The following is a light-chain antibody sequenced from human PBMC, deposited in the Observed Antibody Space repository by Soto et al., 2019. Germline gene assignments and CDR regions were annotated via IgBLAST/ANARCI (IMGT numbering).Light chain of an antibody. CDR2: DVN. J-gene: IGLJ2*01. V-gene: IGLV2-14*01. CDR3: SSYTTTNTVL. Sequence: QSALTQPASVSGSPGQSITISCSGSSSDVGVSNLVSWYQQQPNKAPKLLISDVNHRPSGVPIRFSGSKSGNTASLTISGLQDEDEADYYCSSYTTTNTVLFGGGTKLTVL. CDR1: SSDVGVSNL.